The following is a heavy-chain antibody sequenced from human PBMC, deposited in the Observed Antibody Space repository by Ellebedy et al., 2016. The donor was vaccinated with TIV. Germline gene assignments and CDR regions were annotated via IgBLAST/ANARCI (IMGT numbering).Heavy chain of an antibody. CDR2: ISSDGSSE. J-gene: IGHJ4*02. CDR3: ARGGRR. V-gene: IGHV3-30-3*01. Sequence: GESLKLSCAASGFTFSSYAMHWVRQAPGKGLEWVAVISSDGSSEYYADSVKGRFTISRDNSKNTLYLQMNSLRVEDTAVYYCARGGRRWGQGTLVTVSS. D-gene: IGHD3-10*01. CDR1: GFTFSSYA.